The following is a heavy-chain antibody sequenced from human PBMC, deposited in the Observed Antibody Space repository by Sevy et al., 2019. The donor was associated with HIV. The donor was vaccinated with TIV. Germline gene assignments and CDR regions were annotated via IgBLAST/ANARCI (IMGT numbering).Heavy chain of an antibody. CDR3: ARSTGTTWEYFQH. D-gene: IGHD1-7*01. CDR1: GFTFSDYY. V-gene: IGHV3-11*01. Sequence: GGSLRLSCAASGFTFSDYYMSWIRQAPGKGLEWVSYISSSGSTIYYAHSVKGRFTISRDNAKNSLYLQMNSLRAEDTAVYYCARSTGTTWEYFQHWGQGTLVTVSS. J-gene: IGHJ1*01. CDR2: ISSSGSTI.